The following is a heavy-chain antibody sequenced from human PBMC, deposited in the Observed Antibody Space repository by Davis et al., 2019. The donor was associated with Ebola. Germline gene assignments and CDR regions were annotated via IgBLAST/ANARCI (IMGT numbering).Heavy chain of an antibody. CDR3: VRDTSHQLPHWLYYFYGMDV. V-gene: IGHV3-74*01. CDR1: GFIFNDYG. J-gene: IGHJ6*02. CDR2: IKSDGSTI. D-gene: IGHD2-2*01. Sequence: GESLKISCAASGFIFNDYGMHWVRQAPGKGLEWVARIKSDGSTIRYADSVKGRFTISRDNTKNTLYLQMNSLRGEDTAVYYCVRDTSHQLPHWLYYFYGMDVWGQGTTVTVSS.